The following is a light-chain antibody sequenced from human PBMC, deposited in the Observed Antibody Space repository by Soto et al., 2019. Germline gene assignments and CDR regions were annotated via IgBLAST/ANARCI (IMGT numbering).Light chain of an antibody. Sequence: QSVLTQPASVSGSPGQSITISCTGTSSDVGDYKYVSWYQQVPGTAPKLLIYGVSNRPSGVPDRFSGSKSGITASLTISGLQAEDEADYYCSSYTNTYTLTTTSTPIIFGTGTKVTVL. CDR2: GVS. V-gene: IGLV2-14*01. CDR3: SSYTNTYTLTTTSTPII. CDR1: SSDVGDYKY. J-gene: IGLJ1*01.